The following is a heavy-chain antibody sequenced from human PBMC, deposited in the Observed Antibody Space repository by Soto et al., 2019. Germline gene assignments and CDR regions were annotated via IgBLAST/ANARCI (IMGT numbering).Heavy chain of an antibody. CDR3: ARNYYDHGSSPGAFDI. D-gene: IGHD3-22*01. CDR2: IYYSGST. J-gene: IGHJ3*02. Sequence: SETLSLTCTVSGGSISSGGYYWSWIRQHPGKGLEWIGYIYYSGSTYYNPSLKSRVTISVDTSKNQFSLKLSSVTAADTAVYYGARNYYDHGSSPGAFDIGWKGTIDTGS. CDR1: GGSISSGGYY. V-gene: IGHV4-31*02.